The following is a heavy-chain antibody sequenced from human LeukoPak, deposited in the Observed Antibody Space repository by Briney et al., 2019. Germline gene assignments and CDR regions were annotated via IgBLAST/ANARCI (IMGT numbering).Heavy chain of an antibody. CDR3: ARDFSASLVWYFAL. J-gene: IGHJ2*01. CDR2: ISYDGGNK. V-gene: IGHV3-30-3*01. CDR1: GLTFSSYA. Sequence: GGSLRLSCAASGLTFSSYAMHCVRQAPGRGLEWVAFISYDGGNKFYADSVRGRFTISRDNSKNTLYLQMNSLSAEDTAVYYCARDFSASLVWYFALCGRGSLVTVSS. D-gene: IGHD3-3*02.